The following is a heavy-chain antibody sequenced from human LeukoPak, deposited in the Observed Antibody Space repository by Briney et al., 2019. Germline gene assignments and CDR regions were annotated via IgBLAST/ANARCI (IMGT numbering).Heavy chain of an antibody. CDR2: IKQDGSEK. CDR3: VKAPRGSCSGTICYHMDV. D-gene: IGHD2-15*01. V-gene: IGHV3-7*03. CDR1: AFSLSDYW. J-gene: IGHJ6*03. Sequence: GGSLRLSCAASAFSLSDYWMNWVRQAPGKGLEWVASIKQDGSEKYYVDSVKGRFTISRDNAKNSLYLQMNTLRAEDTATYYCVKAPRGSCSGTICYHMDVWGKGTTVTVSS.